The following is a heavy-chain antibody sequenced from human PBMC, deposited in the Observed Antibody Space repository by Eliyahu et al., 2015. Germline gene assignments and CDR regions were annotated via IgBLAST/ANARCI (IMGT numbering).Heavy chain of an antibody. CDR1: GYTFTSYD. D-gene: IGHD3-9*01. V-gene: IGHV1-8*01. CDR2: MNPNSGNT. CDR3: ARAGVLRYFDSAADFDY. Sequence: QVQLVQSGAEVKKPGASVKASCKASGYTFTSYDINWVRQATGQGLEWMGWMNPNSGNTGYAQKFQGRVTMTRNTSISTAYMELSSLRSEDTAVYYCARAGVLRYFDSAADFDYWGQGTLVTVSS. J-gene: IGHJ4*02.